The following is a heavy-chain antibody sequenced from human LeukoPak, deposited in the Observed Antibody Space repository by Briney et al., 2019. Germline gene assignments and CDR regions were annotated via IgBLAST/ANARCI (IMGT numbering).Heavy chain of an antibody. CDR2: IYYSGST. D-gene: IGHD6-13*01. Sequence: SETLSLTCTVSGGSISSYYWSWIRQPPGKGLEWIGYIYYSGSTNYNPSLKSRVTISVDTSKNQFSLKLSSVTAADTAVYYCATAVAYSSSWYWFDPWGQGTLVTVSS. CDR1: GGSISSYY. V-gene: IGHV4-59*01. J-gene: IGHJ5*02. CDR3: ATAVAYSSSWYWFDP.